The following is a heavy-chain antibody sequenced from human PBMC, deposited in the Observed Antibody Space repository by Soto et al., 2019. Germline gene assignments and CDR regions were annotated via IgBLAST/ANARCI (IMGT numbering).Heavy chain of an antibody. J-gene: IGHJ4*02. V-gene: IGHV1-18*01. CDR2: INTYNGVT. CDR3: ARDRQNYGSLDY. CDR1: GYTLSNNYG. D-gene: IGHD4-17*01. Sequence: ASVKVSCKASGYTLSNNYGVSWVRQAGRQGLEGRGWINTYNGVTNNARKFPDRVTLTTDASTTTAYMELRSLRSDDTAIYYCARDRQNYGSLDYWGQGTLVTVSS.